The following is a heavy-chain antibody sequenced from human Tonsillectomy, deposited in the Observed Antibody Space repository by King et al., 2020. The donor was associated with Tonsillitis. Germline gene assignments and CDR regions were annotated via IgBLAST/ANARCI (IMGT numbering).Heavy chain of an antibody. CDR3: ARWYSASYGLDV. CDR2: ITGYNGNK. J-gene: IGHJ6*02. V-gene: IGHV1-18*01. Sequence: QLVQSGAEVKKPGASVKVSCKASGYTFINYGISWVRQAPGQGLEWMGWITGYNGNKNYAQKLQGRVTMTTDPSTRTAYMELGSLRSDDTAVYYCARWYSASYGLDVWGQGTTVTVSS. CDR1: GYTFINYG. D-gene: IGHD2-15*01.